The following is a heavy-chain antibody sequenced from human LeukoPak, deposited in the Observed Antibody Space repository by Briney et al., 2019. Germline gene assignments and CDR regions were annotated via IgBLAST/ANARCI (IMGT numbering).Heavy chain of an antibody. J-gene: IGHJ6*02. CDR1: GGSISSYY. V-gene: IGHV4-59*01. CDR2: IYYSGST. Sequence: PSETLSLTCTVSGGSISSYYWSWIRQPPGKGLEWIGYIYYSGSTNYNPSLKSRVTISVDTSKNQFSLKLSSVTAADTAVYYCARVQDNSSGWCGDYYYGMDVWGQGTTVTVSS. D-gene: IGHD6-19*01. CDR3: ARVQDNSSGWCGDYYYGMDV.